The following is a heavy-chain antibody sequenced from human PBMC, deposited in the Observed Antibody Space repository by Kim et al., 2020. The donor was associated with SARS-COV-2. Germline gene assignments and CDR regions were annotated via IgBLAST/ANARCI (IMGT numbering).Heavy chain of an antibody. Sequence: GGSLRLSCAACGFTFSSYAMHWVRQAPGKGQEWVAVISYDGSNKYYADSVKGRFTISRDNSKNTLYLQMNSLRAEDTAVYHCARDGSGSYFGAFDIWGQGTMVTVSS. D-gene: IGHD3-10*01. J-gene: IGHJ3*02. CDR2: ISYDGSNK. CDR3: ARDGSGSYFGAFDI. V-gene: IGHV3-30*04. CDR1: GFTFSSYA.